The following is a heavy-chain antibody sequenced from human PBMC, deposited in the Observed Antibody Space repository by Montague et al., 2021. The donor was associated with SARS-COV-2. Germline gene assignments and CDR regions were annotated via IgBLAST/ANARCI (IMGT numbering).Heavy chain of an antibody. CDR1: GGSISSGGYY. Sequence: TLSLTCTVSGGSISSGGYYWSWIRQHPGKCLEWIGYIYYSGSTYYNPSLKSRVTISVDTSKNQFSLKLSSVTAADTAVYYCSRAHITMIVVVDAFDIWGQGTMVTVSS. CDR2: IYYSGST. CDR3: SRAHITMIVVVDAFDI. J-gene: IGHJ3*02. D-gene: IGHD3-22*01. V-gene: IGHV4-31*03.